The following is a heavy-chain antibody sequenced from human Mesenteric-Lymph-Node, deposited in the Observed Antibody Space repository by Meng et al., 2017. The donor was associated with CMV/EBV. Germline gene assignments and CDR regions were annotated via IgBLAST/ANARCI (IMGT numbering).Heavy chain of an antibody. CDR3: ARGRMDY. Sequence: GESLKISCAASGFTFSSYSMNWVRQAPGKGLEWVSSISSSSSYIYYADSVKGRFTIPRDNAKNSLYLQMNSLRAEDTAVYYCARGRMDYWGQGTLVTVSS. CDR2: ISSSSSYI. CDR1: GFTFSSYS. J-gene: IGHJ4*02. V-gene: IGHV3-21*01. D-gene: IGHD2-8*01.